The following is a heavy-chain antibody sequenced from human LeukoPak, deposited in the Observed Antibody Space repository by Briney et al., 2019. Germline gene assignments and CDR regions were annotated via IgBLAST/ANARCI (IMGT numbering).Heavy chain of an antibody. D-gene: IGHD5-18*01. CDR3: ARVQDTPMGSYFDS. CDR1: GGSISSYY. Sequence: SETLSLTCTVSGGSISSYYWSWIRQPAGKGLEWIGEINHSGSTNYNPSLKSRVTISVDTSKNQFSLKLGSVTAADTAVYYCARVQDTPMGSYFDSWGQGTLVTVSS. CDR2: INHSGST. V-gene: IGHV4-34*01. J-gene: IGHJ4*02.